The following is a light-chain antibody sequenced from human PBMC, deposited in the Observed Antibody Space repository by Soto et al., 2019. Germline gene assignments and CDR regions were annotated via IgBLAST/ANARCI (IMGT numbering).Light chain of an antibody. V-gene: IGKV1-39*01. CDR1: QDINVY. CDR3: QHAYVAPYS. CDR2: SAS. J-gene: IGKJ2*03. Sequence: DIQMTQSPSSVSASLGDTVTITCRAGQDINVYLNWYQQKPGEVPKLLIYSASTLYSGVPSRFTGSGSETDFTLTIRSLQPEDYATYYCQHAYVAPYSFGQGTKVDI.